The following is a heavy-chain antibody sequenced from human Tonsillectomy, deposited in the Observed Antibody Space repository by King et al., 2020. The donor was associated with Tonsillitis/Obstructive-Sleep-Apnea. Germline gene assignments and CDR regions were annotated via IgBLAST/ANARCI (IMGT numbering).Heavy chain of an antibody. J-gene: IGHJ5*02. Sequence: VQLVESGGGLVQPGGSLRLSCAASRLTFSNYAMNWVRQAPGKGLEWVSTISGSGVSTYYADSGKGRFTISRDNSKNTLYLQMNSLRAEDTAVYYCATTNAITIFGVVIIPWGQGTLVTVSS. V-gene: IGHV3-23*04. CDR3: ATTNAITIFGVVIIP. CDR1: RLTFSNYA. D-gene: IGHD3-3*01. CDR2: ISGSGVST.